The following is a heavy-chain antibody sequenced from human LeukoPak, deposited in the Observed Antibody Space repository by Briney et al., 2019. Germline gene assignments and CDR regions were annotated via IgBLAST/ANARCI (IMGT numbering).Heavy chain of an antibody. CDR3: ASCSSTSCYHLGYFQH. CDR2: IIPIFGTA. Sequence: SVKVSCKASGGTFGSYAISWVRQAPGQGLEWMGGIIPIFGTANYAQKFQGRVTITADKSTSTAYMELSSLRSEDTAVYYCASCSSTSCYHLGYFQHWGQGTLVTVSS. CDR1: GGTFGSYA. V-gene: IGHV1-69*06. D-gene: IGHD2-2*01. J-gene: IGHJ1*01.